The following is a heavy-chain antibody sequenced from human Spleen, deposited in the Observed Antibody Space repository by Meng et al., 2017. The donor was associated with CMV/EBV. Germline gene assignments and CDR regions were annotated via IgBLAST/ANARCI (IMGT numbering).Heavy chain of an antibody. CDR2: ISSSSSYI. Sequence: GESLKISCAASGFTFSSYRMNWVRQAPGKGLEWVSSISSSSSYIYYADSVKGRFTISRDNAKNSLYLQMNSLRAEDTAVYYCARGELRFLEWLLTPPFYYYGMDVWGQGTTVTVSS. CDR3: ARGELRFLEWLLTPPFYYYGMDV. CDR1: GFTFSSYR. V-gene: IGHV3-21*01. J-gene: IGHJ6*02. D-gene: IGHD3-3*01.